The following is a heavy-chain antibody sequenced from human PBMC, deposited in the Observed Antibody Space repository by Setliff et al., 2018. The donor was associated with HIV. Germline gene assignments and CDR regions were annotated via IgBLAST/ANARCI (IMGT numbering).Heavy chain of an antibody. V-gene: IGHV3-15*01. Sequence: PGGSLRLSCSASGFTFKNAWMTWVRQAPGKGLEWVGRIKDKSEGETTDYAEPVKGRFFMSRDDSKNMLSLQMNSLKTEDTAVYYCTTVHYCSSTRCYIFDYWGQGTPVT. CDR1: GFTFKNAW. J-gene: IGHJ4*02. D-gene: IGHD2-2*02. CDR2: IKDKSEGETT. CDR3: TTVHYCSSTRCYIFDY.